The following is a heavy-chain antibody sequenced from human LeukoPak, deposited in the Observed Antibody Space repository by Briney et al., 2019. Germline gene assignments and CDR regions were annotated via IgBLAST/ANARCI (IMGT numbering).Heavy chain of an antibody. D-gene: IGHD6-6*01. CDR3: ARHLYSSSSPRDY. CDR1: GYSFTSCW. Sequence: GETLKISCKGSGYSFTSCWIGWVRQMPGKGLEWMGIIYPGDSDTRYSPSFQGQVTISADKSISTAYLQWSSLKASDTAMYYCARHLYSSSSPRDYWGQGTLVTVSS. J-gene: IGHJ4*02. V-gene: IGHV5-51*01. CDR2: IYPGDSDT.